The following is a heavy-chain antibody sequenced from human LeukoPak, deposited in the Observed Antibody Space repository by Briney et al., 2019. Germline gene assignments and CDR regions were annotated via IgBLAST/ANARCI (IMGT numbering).Heavy chain of an antibody. D-gene: IGHD6-6*01. CDR2: VSGTGGRT. J-gene: IGHJ5*02. CDR1: GFTFSTYA. V-gene: IGHV3-23*01. Sequence: GGSLRLSCAASGFTFSTYAMSWVRQAPGKGLEWVSVVSGTGGRTYYADSVKGRFTISRDNSKNTLYLQMNSLRAEDTALYYCVKASSSSPQYNWFDAWGQGTLVTVSS. CDR3: VKASSSSPQYNWFDA.